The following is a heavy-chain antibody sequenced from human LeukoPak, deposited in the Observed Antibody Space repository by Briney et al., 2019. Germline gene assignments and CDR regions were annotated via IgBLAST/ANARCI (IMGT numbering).Heavy chain of an antibody. CDR3: ARGQLRAHDY. V-gene: IGHV3-48*03. CDR1: GLTFSSYE. Sequence: GGSLRLSCAASGLTFSSYEMNWVRQAPGKGLEWVSYMSSGGGTIYYADFVKGRFTISRDNAKNSLYLQMISLRAEDTAVYYCARGQLRAHDYWGLGTLVTVSS. J-gene: IGHJ4*02. D-gene: IGHD4-17*01. CDR2: MSSGGGTI.